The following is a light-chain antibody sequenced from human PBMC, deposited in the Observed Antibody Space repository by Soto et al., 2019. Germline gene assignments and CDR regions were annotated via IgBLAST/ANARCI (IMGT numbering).Light chain of an antibody. V-gene: IGKV3-20*01. J-gene: IGKJ2*01. CDR2: GAS. Sequence: EIVLTQSPGTLSLSPGERATLSCRASQSVSSSYLAWYQQKPGQAPRLLIYGASSRATGIPDRFSGSGSGTDFTLTISRREPEDFAVYFCQQYGNSPPNTFGQGTKVDIK. CDR3: QQYGNSPPNT. CDR1: QSVSSSY.